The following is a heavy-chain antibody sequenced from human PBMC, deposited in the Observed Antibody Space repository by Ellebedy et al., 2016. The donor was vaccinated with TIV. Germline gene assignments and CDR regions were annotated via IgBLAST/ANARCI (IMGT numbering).Heavy chain of an antibody. Sequence: PGGSLRLSCAASGFTFSSFALAWVRQAPGKGLEWVSSISGIGGETYYTDSVKGRFTASRDNSKNTLYLQMDSLRAEDTAVYYCAKDARIFFDGAGSHGALEYWGQGTLVTVSS. J-gene: IGHJ4*02. CDR1: GFTFSSFA. D-gene: IGHD4/OR15-4a*01. CDR2: ISGIGGET. V-gene: IGHV3-23*01. CDR3: AKDARIFFDGAGSHGALEY.